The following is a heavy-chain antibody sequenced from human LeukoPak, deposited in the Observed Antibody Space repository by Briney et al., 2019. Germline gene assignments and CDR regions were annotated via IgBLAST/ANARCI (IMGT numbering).Heavy chain of an antibody. CDR1: GYTFTSYG. V-gene: IGHV1-69*13. Sequence: SVKVSCKASGYTFTSYGISWVRQAPGQGLEWMGGIIPIFGSANYAQNFQGRVTITADESTTTAYMELSSLRSEDTAVYYCARVGDDIAAGGSWFDPWGQGTLVTVSS. J-gene: IGHJ5*02. CDR3: ARVGDDIAAGGSWFDP. D-gene: IGHD5-12*01. CDR2: IIPIFGSA.